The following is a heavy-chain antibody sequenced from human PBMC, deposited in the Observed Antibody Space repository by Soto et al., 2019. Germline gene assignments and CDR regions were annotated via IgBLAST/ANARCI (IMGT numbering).Heavy chain of an antibody. V-gene: IGHV1-69*02. Sequence: QVQLVQSGAEVKRPGSSVKVSCKASGDTFTCYSINWVRQAPGLGLEWMGRINPILSMSNYAQRFQGRVTMTADKSTSTAYMERSSLRSEDTAIYYCASSYGSGYRAFDYWGQGALVTVSS. J-gene: IGHJ4*02. D-gene: IGHD3-10*01. CDR1: GDTFTCYS. CDR2: INPILSMS. CDR3: ASSYGSGYRAFDY.